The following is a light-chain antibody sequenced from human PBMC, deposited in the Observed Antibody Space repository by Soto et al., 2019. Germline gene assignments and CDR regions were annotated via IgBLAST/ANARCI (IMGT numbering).Light chain of an antibody. CDR2: QDS. Sequence: SYELTQPPSVSVSPGQTASITCSGDKLGDKYVFWYQQKPGQSPVLVIYQDSKRPSGIPERFSGSNSGNTASLTISGTQAMDEADYYCQAWDSNYVVFGGGTKVTVL. CDR3: QAWDSNYVV. CDR1: KLGDKY. J-gene: IGLJ2*01. V-gene: IGLV3-1*01.